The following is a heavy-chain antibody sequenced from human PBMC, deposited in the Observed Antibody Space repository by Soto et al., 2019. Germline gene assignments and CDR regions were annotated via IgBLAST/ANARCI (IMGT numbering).Heavy chain of an antibody. Sequence: QVELVQSGAEVKKPGASVKVSCKASGYIFTSYYLHWVRQAPGQGLEWMGWINPFDGSRMFAQSFQGRGTFTRDTSTSTVYMELGGLRSDDTAVYYCSRVDPGETSPFDHWGQGTLVTVSS. CDR2: INPFDGSR. J-gene: IGHJ4*02. V-gene: IGHV1-46*03. CDR3: SRVDPGETSPFDH. D-gene: IGHD3-10*01. CDR1: GYIFTSYY.